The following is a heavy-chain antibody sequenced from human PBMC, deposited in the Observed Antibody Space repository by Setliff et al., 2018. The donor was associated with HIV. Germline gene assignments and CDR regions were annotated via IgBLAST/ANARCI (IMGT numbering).Heavy chain of an antibody. CDR1: GFTFSTYS. V-gene: IGHV3-48*04. CDR2: ISSSSSSI. J-gene: IGHJ3*01. CDR3: ARDGPTGWDAFDV. Sequence: PGGSLRLSCAASGFTFSTYSMDWVRQAPGKGLEWVSYISSSSSSIYYVDSVKGRFTISRDNAKNSLFLQMTSLRADDTAVYYCARDGPTGWDAFDVWGQGTMVTVSS. D-gene: IGHD3-9*01.